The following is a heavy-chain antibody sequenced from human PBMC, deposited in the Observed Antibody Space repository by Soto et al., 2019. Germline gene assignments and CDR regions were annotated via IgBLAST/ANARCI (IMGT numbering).Heavy chain of an antibody. V-gene: IGHV4-59*08. D-gene: IGHD2-2*01. CDR2: IYYSGST. J-gene: IGHJ1*01. CDR1: GGSISSYY. CDR3: ARCGGYCSSNSCYFVEDFPH. Sequence: PSETLSLTCTVSGGSISSYYWSWIWQPPGKGLEWIGYIYYSGSTNYNPSLKSRVTISVDTSKNQFSLKLSSVTAADTAVYYCARCGGYCSSNSCYFVEDFPHWGQGTLVNV.